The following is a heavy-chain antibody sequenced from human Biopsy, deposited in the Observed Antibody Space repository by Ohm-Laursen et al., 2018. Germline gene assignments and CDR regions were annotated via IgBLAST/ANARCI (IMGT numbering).Heavy chain of an antibody. CDR2: INPSGGDT. V-gene: IGHV1-46*01. CDR3: ARSLSAIRVYAFDI. Sequence: ASVKVSCKASGYTFTNYYMHWVRQAPGQGLEWMGIINPSGGDTTYAQNFQGRLIMTRDTSTSTVYMELRSLRSDDTAVYFCARSLSAIRVYAFDIGGQGTMVTVSS. J-gene: IGHJ3*02. D-gene: IGHD6-13*01. CDR1: GYTFTNYY.